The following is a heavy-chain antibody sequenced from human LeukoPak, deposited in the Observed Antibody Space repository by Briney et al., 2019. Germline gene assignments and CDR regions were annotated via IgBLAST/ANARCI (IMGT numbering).Heavy chain of an antibody. Sequence: ASVKVSCKASGYTFNSYYMHWVRQAPGQGLEWMGIINPSGGSTSYAQKFQGRVTMTRDTSTSTVYMELSSLRSEDTAVYYCARVLYDFWSGTDRYFDYWGQGTLVTVSS. CDR1: GYTFNSYY. CDR2: INPSGGST. J-gene: IGHJ4*02. D-gene: IGHD3-3*01. CDR3: ARVLYDFWSGTDRYFDY. V-gene: IGHV1-46*02.